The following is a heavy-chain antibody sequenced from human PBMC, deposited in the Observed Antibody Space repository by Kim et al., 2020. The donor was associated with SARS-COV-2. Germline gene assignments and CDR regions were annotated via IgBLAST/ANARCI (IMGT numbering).Heavy chain of an antibody. CDR2: IKQDGSEK. J-gene: IGHJ4*02. V-gene: IGHV3-7*01. Sequence: GGSLRLSCAASGFTFSSYWMSWVRQAPGKGLEWVANIKQDGSEKYYVDSVKGRFTISRDNAKNSLYLQMNSLRAEDTAVYYCARHWNYGTPLFSFDYWGQGTLVTVSS. CDR1: GFTFSSYW. CDR3: ARHWNYGTPLFSFDY. D-gene: IGHD1-7*01.